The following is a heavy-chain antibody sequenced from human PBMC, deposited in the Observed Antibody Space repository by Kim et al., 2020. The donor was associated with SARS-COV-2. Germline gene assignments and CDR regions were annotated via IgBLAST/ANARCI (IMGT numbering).Heavy chain of an antibody. D-gene: IGHD3-22*01. Sequence: GGSLRLSCAASGFTFSSYAMSWVRQAPGKGLEWVSAISGSGGSTYYADSVKGRFTISRDNSKNTLYLQMNSLRAEDTAVYYCAKDPQWSSGYYYSCYFDYWGQGTLVTVSS. CDR3: AKDPQWSSGYYYSCYFDY. V-gene: IGHV3-23*01. CDR1: GFTFSSYA. CDR2: ISGSGGST. J-gene: IGHJ4*02.